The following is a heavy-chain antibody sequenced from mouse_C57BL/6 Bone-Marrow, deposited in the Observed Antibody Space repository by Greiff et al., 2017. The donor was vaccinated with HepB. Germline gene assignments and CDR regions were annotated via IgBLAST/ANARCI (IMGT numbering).Heavy chain of an antibody. CDR2: IDPSDSYT. CDR3: AREGPYYYGSSYAMDY. V-gene: IGHV1-69*01. Sequence: VQLQQPGAELVMPGASVKLSCKASGYTFTSYWMHWVKQRPGPGLEWIGEIDPSDSYTNYNQKFKGKSTLTVDKSSSTAYMQLSSLTSEDSAVYYCAREGPYYYGSSYAMDYWGQGTSVTVSS. D-gene: IGHD1-1*01. J-gene: IGHJ4*01. CDR1: GYTFTSYW.